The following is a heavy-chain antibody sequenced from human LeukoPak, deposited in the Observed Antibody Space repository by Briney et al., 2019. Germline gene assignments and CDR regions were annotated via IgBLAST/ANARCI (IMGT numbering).Heavy chain of an antibody. V-gene: IGHV3-23*01. Sequence: PGGSLRLSCAASGFTFSSYAMSWVRQAPGKGLEWVSAISGSGGSAYYADSVKGRFTISRDNSKNTLYLQMNSLRAEDTAVYYCAKKAVVVPAAIAPYNWFDPWGQGTLVTVSS. D-gene: IGHD2-2*01. J-gene: IGHJ5*02. CDR2: ISGSGGSA. CDR1: GFTFSSYA. CDR3: AKKAVVVPAAIAPYNWFDP.